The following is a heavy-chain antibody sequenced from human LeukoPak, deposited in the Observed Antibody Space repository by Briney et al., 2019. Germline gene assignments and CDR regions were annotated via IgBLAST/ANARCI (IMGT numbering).Heavy chain of an antibody. CDR1: GFSLSNNY. J-gene: IGHJ1*01. CDR3: ASDSYSPEYFQH. CDR2: IYSGGST. Sequence: GGSLRLSCAASGFSLSNNYMSWVSQAPGKGLEWVSVIYSGGSTLYADSVKGRFTISRDNSKNTLYLQMNSLRAEDTAVYYCASDSYSPEYFQHWGQGTLVTVSS. D-gene: IGHD2-15*01. V-gene: IGHV3-66*01.